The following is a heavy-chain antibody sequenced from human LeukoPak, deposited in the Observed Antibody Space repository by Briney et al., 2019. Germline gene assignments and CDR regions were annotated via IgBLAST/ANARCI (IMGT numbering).Heavy chain of an antibody. CDR3: ARGVRIAVAGYIDY. CDR1: RFTFSTYS. CDR2: ISSRSTYI. Sequence: GGSLRLSCAASRFTFSTYSMNWVRQAPGKGLEWVSSISSRSTYIYYADSVKGRFTISRDNSKNTLYLQMNSLRAEDTAVYYCARGVRIAVAGYIDYWGQGTLVTVSS. V-gene: IGHV3-21*01. J-gene: IGHJ4*02. D-gene: IGHD6-19*01.